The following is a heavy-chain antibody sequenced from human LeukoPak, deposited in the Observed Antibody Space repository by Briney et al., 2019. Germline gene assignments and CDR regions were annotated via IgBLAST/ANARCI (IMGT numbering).Heavy chain of an antibody. D-gene: IGHD3/OR15-3a*01. V-gene: IGHV4-38-2*02. Sequence: PSETLSVTCTVSGYSINSGYYWGWIRQRPGKGLEWIGSIYHSGSTYYNPSLKSRVTISVDTSKNQFSLKLSSVTAADTAVYYCARGGWSYDFWGQGTLVTVTS. CDR3: ARGGWSYDF. J-gene: IGHJ4*02. CDR2: IYHSGST. CDR1: GYSINSGYY.